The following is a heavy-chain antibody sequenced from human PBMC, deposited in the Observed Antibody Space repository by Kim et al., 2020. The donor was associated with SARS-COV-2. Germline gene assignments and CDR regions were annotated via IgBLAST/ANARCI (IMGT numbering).Heavy chain of an antibody. V-gene: IGHV3-23*01. CDR2: ISDSGVRT. Sequence: GGSLRLSCAASGFTFSRYAMSWARQAPGKGLEWVSTISDSGVRTHYADSVKRRFTISRDNSKSTLFLQMNSLRAEDTAVYYCEASDYWGQGSLVTVSS. CDR1: GFTFSRYA. J-gene: IGHJ4*02. CDR3: EASDY.